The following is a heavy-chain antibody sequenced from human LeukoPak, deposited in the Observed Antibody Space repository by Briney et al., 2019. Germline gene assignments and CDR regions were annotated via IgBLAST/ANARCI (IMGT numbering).Heavy chain of an antibody. CDR1: GYTGIELS. CDR3: ARLAWPHKGGYFDY. V-gene: IGHV1-24*01. CDR2: FVPEDAET. D-gene: IGHD2-21*01. J-gene: IGHJ4*02. Sequence: ASVKVSCKLSGYTGIELSMHWMRQAPGKGLEWMGGFVPEDAETIYAQKFQGRVTMTEDTSTDRAYMELSSLRSEDTAVYYCARLAWPHKGGYFDYWGQGTLVTVSS.